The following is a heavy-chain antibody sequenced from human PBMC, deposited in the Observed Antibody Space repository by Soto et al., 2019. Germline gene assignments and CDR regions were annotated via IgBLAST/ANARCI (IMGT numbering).Heavy chain of an antibody. CDR3: ARIVVVPAAFDAFDI. D-gene: IGHD2-2*01. CDR2: TYYRSKWYN. J-gene: IGHJ3*02. CDR1: GESVSSNSAA. Sequence: PSQTLSLTCAMSGESVSSNSAAWDWIRQSPSRGLEWLGRTYYRSKWYNDYAVSVKSRITINPDTSKNQFSLQLNSVTPEDTAVYYCARIVVVPAAFDAFDIWGQGTMVTVSS. V-gene: IGHV6-1*01.